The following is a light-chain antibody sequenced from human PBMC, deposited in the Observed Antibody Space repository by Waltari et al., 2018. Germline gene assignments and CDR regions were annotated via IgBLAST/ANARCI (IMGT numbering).Light chain of an antibody. Sequence: EIVITQYPVPLSVSPGEMAPFSCRASQSVGTDLAWYQQKPGQAPRLLIYGASTRVTGIPARFSGSGSVTQFTLTISSLQSEDFAVYYCQQYNNRRTFGQGTKVEI. CDR3: QQYNNRRT. J-gene: IGKJ1*01. V-gene: IGKV3-15*01. CDR1: QSVGTD. CDR2: GAS.